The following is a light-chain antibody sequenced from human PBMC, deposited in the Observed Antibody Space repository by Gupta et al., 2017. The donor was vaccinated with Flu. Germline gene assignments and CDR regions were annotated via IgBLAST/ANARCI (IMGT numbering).Light chain of an antibody. V-gene: IGKV1-5*03. CDR1: QSVSSW. J-gene: IGKJ5*01. Sequence: GDRVTITCRASQSVSSWLAWYQQKPGKAPKVLIYKASSLESGVPSRFSGSGSGTEFTLTISSLQPDDSATYYCQQSNSYPVTFGQGTRLEIK. CDR3: QQSNSYPVT. CDR2: KAS.